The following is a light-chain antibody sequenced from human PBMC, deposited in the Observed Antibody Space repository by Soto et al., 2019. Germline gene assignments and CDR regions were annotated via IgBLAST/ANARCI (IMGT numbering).Light chain of an antibody. CDR2: DAS. V-gene: IGKV3-20*01. Sequence: EIVLTQSLGTLSLSPGERATLSCRASQSVSKNYFAWLQQKPGQAPRLILYDASSRATGVPDRFSGSGCGTDFTLTISRLEPEDFAVYYCQQYASAPLTFGGGTKVEIK. CDR1: QSVSKNY. CDR3: QQYASAPLT. J-gene: IGKJ4*01.